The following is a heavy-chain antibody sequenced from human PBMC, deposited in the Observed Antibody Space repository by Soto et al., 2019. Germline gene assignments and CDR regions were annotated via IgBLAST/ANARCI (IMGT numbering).Heavy chain of an antibody. CDR3: ARTTTDYYYYNGMDV. D-gene: IGHD4-4*01. V-gene: IGHV1-3*01. J-gene: IGHJ6*02. Sequence: QVQLVQSGAEVKKPGASVKVSCKASGYTFTSYAMHWVRQAPGQRLEWMGWINAGNGNTKYSQKFQGRVTITRDTSASTADMELSSLRSEDKAVYYCARTTTDYYYYNGMDVWGQGTTVTVSS. CDR1: GYTFTSYA. CDR2: INAGNGNT.